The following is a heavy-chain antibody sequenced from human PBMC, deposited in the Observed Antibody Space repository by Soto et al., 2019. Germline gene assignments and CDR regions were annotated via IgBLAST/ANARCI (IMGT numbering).Heavy chain of an antibody. CDR2: TYYKSKWNN. CDR3: TGITWFRGMDV. CDR1: VDSVSSNSAG. Sequence: PSQTLSLTCVISVDSVSSNSAGWNWIRQSPSRGLEWLGRTYYKSKWNNDYALSVKSRITINPDTSKNQFSLHLYSVTPEDTAVYYCTGITWFRGMDVWGQETPVTVSS. D-gene: IGHD3-10*01. V-gene: IGHV6-1*01. J-gene: IGHJ6*02.